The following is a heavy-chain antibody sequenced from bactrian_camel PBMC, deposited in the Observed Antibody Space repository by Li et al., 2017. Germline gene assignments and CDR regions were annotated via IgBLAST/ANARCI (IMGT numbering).Heavy chain of an antibody. CDR2: LYSDGSKT. Sequence: HVQLVESGGGLVQPGGSLRLSCEASGFTFSSYYTSWVRQAPGKGMEWVSSLYSDGSKTYYADSVKGRFTISRHNAKDTVYLQMNNLKSEDTARYYCATDSNWVVAGTLGFGYWGQGTQVTVS. CDR3: ATDSNWVVAGTLGFGY. J-gene: IGHJ6*01. V-gene: IGHV3-2*01. D-gene: IGHD6*01. CDR1: GFTFSSYY.